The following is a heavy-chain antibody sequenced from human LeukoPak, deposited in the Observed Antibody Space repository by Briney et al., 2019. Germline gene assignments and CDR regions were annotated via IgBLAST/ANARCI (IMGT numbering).Heavy chain of an antibody. Sequence: ASVKVSCKASGYTFTGYYMHWVRQAPGQGLEWMGWINPNSGGTNYAQKFQGRVTMTRDTSISTAYMELSRLRSDDTAVYYCARGATVTMYHYYYMDVWGKGTTVTVSS. CDR3: ARGATVTMYHYYYMDV. CDR1: GYTFTGYY. V-gene: IGHV1-2*02. CDR2: INPNSGGT. J-gene: IGHJ6*03. D-gene: IGHD4-11*01.